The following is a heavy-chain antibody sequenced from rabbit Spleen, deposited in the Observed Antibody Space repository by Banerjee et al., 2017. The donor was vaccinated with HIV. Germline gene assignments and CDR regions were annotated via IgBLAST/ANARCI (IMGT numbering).Heavy chain of an antibody. CDR1: GFSLSNYW. CDR3: TRYFGL. CDR2: VNTGSGST. J-gene: IGHJ4*01. D-gene: IGHD5-1*01. V-gene: IGHV1S45*01. Sequence: QEQLVESGGGLVQPEGSLTLTCTASGFSLSNYWMCWVRQAPGKGPEWIARVNTGSGSTNYASWAKGRFTISKTSSTTVTLQMTSLTAADTATYFCTRYFGLWGQGTLVTVS.